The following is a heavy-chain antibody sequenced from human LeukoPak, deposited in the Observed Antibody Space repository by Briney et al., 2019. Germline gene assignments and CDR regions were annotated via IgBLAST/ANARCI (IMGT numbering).Heavy chain of an antibody. Sequence: GESLKISCKGSGYSFTSYWIGWVRQMPGKGLEWMGIIYPGDSDTRYSPSFQGQVTISADKSISTAYLQWSSLKASDTAMYYCARPTGAAGVAVAGGDYFDYWGQGTLVTVSS. J-gene: IGHJ4*02. D-gene: IGHD6-19*01. CDR1: GYSFTSYW. CDR3: ARPTGAAGVAVAGGDYFDY. CDR2: IYPGDSDT. V-gene: IGHV5-51*01.